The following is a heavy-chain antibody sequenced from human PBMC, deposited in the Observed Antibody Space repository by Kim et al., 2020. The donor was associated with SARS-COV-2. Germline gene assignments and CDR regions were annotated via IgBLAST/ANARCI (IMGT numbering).Heavy chain of an antibody. CDR1: GGSFSGYY. J-gene: IGHJ6*02. V-gene: IGHV4-34*01. D-gene: IGHD6-6*01. Sequence: SETLSLTCAVYGGSFSGYYWSWIRQPPGKGLEWIGEINHSGSTNYNPSLKSRVTISVDTSKNQFSLKLSSVTAADTAVYYCVYSSSSDSWMEAYYYYGMDVWGQGTTVTVSS. CDR3: VYSSSSDSWMEAYYYYGMDV. CDR2: INHSGST.